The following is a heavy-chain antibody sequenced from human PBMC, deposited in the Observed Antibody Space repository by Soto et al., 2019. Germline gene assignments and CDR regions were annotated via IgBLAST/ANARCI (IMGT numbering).Heavy chain of an antibody. V-gene: IGHV4-30-4*01. Sequence: QVQLQESGPGLVKPSQTLSLTCTVSGGSISSGDYYWSWIRQPPGKGLEWIGYIYYSGSTYYNPSLKSLVTIAVDTSKNPYSLKLSSVTAADTAVYYCARVAPFDFWSGKGSYYYYGMDVWGQGTTVTVSS. J-gene: IGHJ6*02. CDR1: GGSISSGDYY. CDR2: IYYSGST. CDR3: ARVAPFDFWSGKGSYYYYGMDV. D-gene: IGHD3-3*01.